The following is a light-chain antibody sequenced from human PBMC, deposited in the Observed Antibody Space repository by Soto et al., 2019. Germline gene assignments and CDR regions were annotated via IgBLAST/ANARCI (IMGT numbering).Light chain of an antibody. Sequence: ESVLTQSPGTLSLSPGERATLSCRTSQSVSSSYLAWYQQKPGQAPRPLIYGASSRATGIPDRFSGSGSGTDFTLTISRLEPEDFAVYYCQQYNTSPWTFGQGTKVDIK. V-gene: IGKV3-20*01. CDR2: GAS. CDR1: QSVSSSY. CDR3: QQYNTSPWT. J-gene: IGKJ1*01.